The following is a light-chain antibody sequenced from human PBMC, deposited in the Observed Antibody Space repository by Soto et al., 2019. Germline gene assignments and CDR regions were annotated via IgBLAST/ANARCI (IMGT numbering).Light chain of an antibody. CDR1: SSDVGGYEY. Sequence: QSVLTQPPSASGSPGQSVTISCTGSSSDVGGYEYVSWYQQHPGKAPKLIIYEVIKRPSGVPDRFSGSKSGNTASLTVSGLQAEDEADYYCSSYTSSITPYVFGTGTKLTVL. V-gene: IGLV2-8*01. CDR2: EVI. J-gene: IGLJ1*01. CDR3: SSYTSSITPYV.